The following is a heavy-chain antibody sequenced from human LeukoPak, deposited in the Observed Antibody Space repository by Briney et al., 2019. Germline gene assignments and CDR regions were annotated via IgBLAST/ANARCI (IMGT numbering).Heavy chain of an antibody. D-gene: IGHD5-18*01. CDR1: GYTFTSYY. V-gene: IGHV1-46*01. J-gene: IGHJ4*02. CDR3: ARVKGGDTAMGPFDY. Sequence: ASVKVSCKASGYTFTSYYMHWVRQAPGQGLEWMGIINPSGGSTSYAQKFQGRVTMTRDTSTSTVYMELSSLRSEDTAVYYCARVKGGDTAMGPFDYWGQGTLVTVSS. CDR2: INPSGGST.